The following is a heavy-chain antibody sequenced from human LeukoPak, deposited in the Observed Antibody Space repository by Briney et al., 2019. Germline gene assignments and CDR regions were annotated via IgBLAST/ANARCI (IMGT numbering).Heavy chain of an antibody. CDR3: ARSIVAYTVADI. Sequence: PSETLSLTCTVSGGSISSGGYYWSWIRQHPGKGLEWIGYIYYSGSTYYNPSLKSRVTISVDTSKNQFSLKLSSVTAADTAVNYCARSIVAYTVADIWGQGTMVTVSS. CDR2: IYYSGST. D-gene: IGHD5-12*01. V-gene: IGHV4-31*03. J-gene: IGHJ3*02. CDR1: GGSISSGGYY.